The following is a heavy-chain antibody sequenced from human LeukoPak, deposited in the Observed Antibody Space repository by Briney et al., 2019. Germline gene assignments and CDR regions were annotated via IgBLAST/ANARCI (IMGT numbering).Heavy chain of an antibody. Sequence: GGSLRLSCAASGFTLSSYGMHWVRQAPGKGLEWVAFIRYDGSNKYYADSVKGRFTISRDNSKNTLYLQMNSLRAEDTAVYYCAKDVYSGYDSLLSYFDYWGQGTLVTVSS. J-gene: IGHJ4*02. CDR3: AKDVYSGYDSLLSYFDY. D-gene: IGHD5-12*01. CDR1: GFTLSSYG. CDR2: IRYDGSNK. V-gene: IGHV3-30*02.